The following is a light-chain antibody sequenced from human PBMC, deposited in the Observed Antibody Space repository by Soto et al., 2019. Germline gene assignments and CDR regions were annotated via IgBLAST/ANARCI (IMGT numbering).Light chain of an antibody. J-gene: IGKJ5*01. CDR1: QSVTDNY. CDR2: DAS. V-gene: IGKV3-11*01. CDR3: QQRSNLPPT. Sequence: EIVLTQSPATLSLSPGERATLSCRASQSVTDNYLAWYQQKPGQAPRLLIYDASNRATGIPARFSGTGSGTDFTLTINNLEPADSAVYYCQQRSNLPPTFGQGTRLEIK.